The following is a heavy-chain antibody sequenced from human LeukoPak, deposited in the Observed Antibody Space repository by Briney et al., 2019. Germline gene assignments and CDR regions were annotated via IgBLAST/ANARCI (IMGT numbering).Heavy chain of an antibody. Sequence: KPSETLSLTCTVSGGSISSYYWSWIRQPPGKGLEWIGYIYYSGSTNYNPSLKSRVTISVDTSKNQFSLKLSSVIAADTAVYYCAREYGSGWCDYWGQGTLVTVSS. J-gene: IGHJ4*02. CDR3: AREYGSGWCDY. D-gene: IGHD6-19*01. CDR2: IYYSGST. V-gene: IGHV4-59*01. CDR1: GGSISSYY.